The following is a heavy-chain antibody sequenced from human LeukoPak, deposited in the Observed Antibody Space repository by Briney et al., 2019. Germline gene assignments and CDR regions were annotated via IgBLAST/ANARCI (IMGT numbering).Heavy chain of an antibody. CDR2: IYYSGST. D-gene: IGHD2-15*01. V-gene: IGHV4-59*01. CDR3: ARTACGGGSCYLFDL. CDR1: GGSISSYY. J-gene: IGHJ2*01. Sequence: PSETLSLTCTVSGGSISSYYWSWIRQPPGKGLEWIGYIYYSGSTNYNPSLKSRVTISVDTSKNQFSLKLSSVTAADTAVYYCARTACGGGSCYLFDLWGRGTLVTVSS.